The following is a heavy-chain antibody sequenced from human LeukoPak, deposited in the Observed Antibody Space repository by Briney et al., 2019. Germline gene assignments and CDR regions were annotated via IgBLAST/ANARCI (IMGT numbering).Heavy chain of an antibody. Sequence: PSETLSLTCAVYGGSFSGYYWGWIRQPPGKGLEWIGSIYHSGRTYYNPSLKSRVTMSVDTSKNQFSLKLSSVTAADTAVYYCARCTSSSWFNYWGQGALVTVSS. CDR3: ARCTSSSWFNY. J-gene: IGHJ4*02. CDR1: GGSFSGYY. D-gene: IGHD6-13*01. V-gene: IGHV4-38-2*01. CDR2: IYHSGRT.